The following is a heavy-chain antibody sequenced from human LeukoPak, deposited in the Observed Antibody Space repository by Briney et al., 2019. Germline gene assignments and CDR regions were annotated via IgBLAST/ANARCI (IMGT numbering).Heavy chain of an antibody. V-gene: IGHV3-23*01. CDR1: GFTFSSYA. J-gene: IGHJ6*02. Sequence: QPGGSLRLSCAASGFTFSSYAMSWVRQAPGKGLEWVSAISGSGGSTYYADSVKGRFTISRDNSKNTLYLQMNSLRAEDTAVYYCAKVYDSSGYYLDYYYYGMDVWGQGTTVTVSS. CDR2: ISGSGGST. CDR3: AKVYDSSGYYLDYYYYGMDV. D-gene: IGHD3-22*01.